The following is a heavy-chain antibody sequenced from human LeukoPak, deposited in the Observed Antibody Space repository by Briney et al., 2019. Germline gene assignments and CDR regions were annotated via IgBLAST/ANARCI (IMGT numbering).Heavy chain of an antibody. Sequence: GGSLRLSCAASGFTFSSYGMHWVRQAPGKGLEWVAVISYDGSNKYYADSVKGRFTISRDNSKNTLYLQMNSLRAEDTAVYYCAKDQRGSSYFDDWGQGTLVTVSS. D-gene: IGHD6-13*01. CDR2: ISYDGSNK. CDR1: GFTFSSYG. CDR3: AKDQRGSSYFDD. V-gene: IGHV3-30*18. J-gene: IGHJ4*02.